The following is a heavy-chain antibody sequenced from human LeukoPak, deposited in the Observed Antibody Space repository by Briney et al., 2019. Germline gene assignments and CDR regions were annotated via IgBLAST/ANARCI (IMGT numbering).Heavy chain of an antibody. Sequence: GGSLRLSCAASGFTFSSYSMNWVRQAPGKGLEWVSAISSSSDYIFYADSVQGRFTISRDNAVNSLFLQMNSLRAEDMAVYYCASRYCTSTNCYAFDIWGQGTMVTVSS. CDR3: ASRYCTSTNCYAFDI. V-gene: IGHV3-21*01. D-gene: IGHD2-2*01. J-gene: IGHJ3*02. CDR2: ISSSSDYI. CDR1: GFTFSSYS.